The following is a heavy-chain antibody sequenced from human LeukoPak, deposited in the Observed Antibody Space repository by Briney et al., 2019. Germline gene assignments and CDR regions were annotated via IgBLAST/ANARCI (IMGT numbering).Heavy chain of an antibody. V-gene: IGHV4-59*01. CDR2: ISYSGSS. CDR1: GGSINNSY. CDR3: ARDSQNYLFDY. D-gene: IGHD1-7*01. Sequence: PSETLSLTCTVSGGSINNSYWNCIRQPPGKGLEWIGYISYSGSSNCNPSLKSRVNMSVDTSKNQFSLRLSSVTAADTAVYFCARDSQNYLFDYWGQGTLVTVSS. J-gene: IGHJ4*02.